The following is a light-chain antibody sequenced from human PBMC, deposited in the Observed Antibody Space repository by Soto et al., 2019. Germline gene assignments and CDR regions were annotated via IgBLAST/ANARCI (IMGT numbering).Light chain of an antibody. J-gene: IGLJ3*02. CDR3: QVWDSSSDHWV. CDR2: DDS. CDR1: NIGIKS. Sequence: SYELTQPPSVSVAPGQTARITCGGNNIGIKSVHWYQQRPGQAPVLVVYDDSGRPSGIPERFSGSNSGNTATLTISRVEAGDEADYYCQVWDSSSDHWVFGGGTKLTVL. V-gene: IGLV3-21*02.